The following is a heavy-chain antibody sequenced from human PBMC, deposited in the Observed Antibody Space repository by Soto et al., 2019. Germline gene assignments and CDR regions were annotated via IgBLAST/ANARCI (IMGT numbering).Heavy chain of an antibody. CDR1: GFTFSSYS. CDR3: ARLSSSWTR. J-gene: IGHJ4*02. V-gene: IGHV3-48*01. D-gene: IGHD6-6*01. CDR2: ISSSSSTI. Sequence: GGSLRLSCAASGFTFSSYSMNWVRQAPGKGLEWVSYISSSSSTIYYADSVKGRFTISRDNAKNSLYLQMNSLRAEDTAVYYCARLSSSWTRWGQGTLVTVSS.